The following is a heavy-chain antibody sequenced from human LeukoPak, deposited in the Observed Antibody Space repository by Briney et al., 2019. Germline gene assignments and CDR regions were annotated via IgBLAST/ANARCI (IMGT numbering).Heavy chain of an antibody. CDR2: IYYSGST. CDR3: ASGEYNRVLTELFDY. Sequence: SETLSLTCTVSGGSISSSSYYWGWIRQPPGKGLEWIGSIYYSGSTYYNPSLKSRVTISVDTSKNQFSLKLSSVTAADTAVYYCASGEYNRVLTELFDYWGQGTLVTVSS. CDR1: GGSISSSSYY. J-gene: IGHJ4*02. V-gene: IGHV4-39*07. D-gene: IGHD1-14*01.